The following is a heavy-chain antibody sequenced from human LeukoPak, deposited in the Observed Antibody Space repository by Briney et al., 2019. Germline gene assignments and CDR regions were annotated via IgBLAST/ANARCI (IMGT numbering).Heavy chain of an antibody. D-gene: IGHD4-17*01. V-gene: IGHV3-66*01. Sequence: GGSLRLSCAASGFTVSSNYMSWVRQAPGKGLEWVSVIYSGDSTYYADSVKGRFTISRDNSKNTLYLQMNSLRAEDTAVYYCARAGGDYLLDYWGQGTLVTVSS. CDR1: GFTVSSNY. J-gene: IGHJ4*02. CDR3: ARAGGDYLLDY. CDR2: IYSGDST.